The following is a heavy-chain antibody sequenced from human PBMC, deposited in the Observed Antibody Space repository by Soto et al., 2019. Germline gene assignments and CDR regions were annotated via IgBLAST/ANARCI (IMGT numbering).Heavy chain of an antibody. CDR3: ARGYTSGWTFDF. CDR2: INCGSGNT. D-gene: IGHD6-19*01. V-gene: IGHV1-3*01. CDR1: GYNFTTYV. Sequence: QVQLVQSGAEVTQPGASASVSCKASGYNFTTYVVHWLRQAPGQGPEWMGWINCGSGNTVYSQKFQGRVTFTRDTSARTAYMDLNSLTSGDTAVYYCARGYTSGWTFDFWGRGTLVTVSS. J-gene: IGHJ4*02.